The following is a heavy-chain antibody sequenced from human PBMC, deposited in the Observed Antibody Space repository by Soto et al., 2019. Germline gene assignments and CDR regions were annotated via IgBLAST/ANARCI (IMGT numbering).Heavy chain of an antibody. CDR2: IYKSGRT. V-gene: IGHV4-30-4*01. Sequence: QVHLQESGPGLLKPSQTLSLTCAVSGDSIGSGDYYWTWIRQSPGKGLEYIGYIYKSGRTYYNPSHKSRPVISLDTSKNQVFLRLTSLTAADTAMYFCARSLSSSSGYFDPWGQGTLVTVSS. J-gene: IGHJ5*02. CDR1: GDSIGSGDYY. CDR3: ARSLSSSSGYFDP. D-gene: IGHD6-6*01.